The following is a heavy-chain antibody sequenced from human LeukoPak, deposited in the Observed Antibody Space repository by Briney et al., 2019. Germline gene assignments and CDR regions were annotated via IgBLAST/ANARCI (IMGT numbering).Heavy chain of an antibody. V-gene: IGHV3-23*01. CDR2: ISGSGGST. Sequence: GRSLRLSCAAYGFTFSSYAMSWVRPAPGKGLEWVSAISGSGGSTYYADSVKGRFTISRDNSKNTPYLQMNSLRAEDTAVYYCAKFPNYYYYYGMDVWGQGTTVTVSS. CDR3: AKFPNYYYYYGMDV. J-gene: IGHJ6*02. CDR1: GFTFSSYA.